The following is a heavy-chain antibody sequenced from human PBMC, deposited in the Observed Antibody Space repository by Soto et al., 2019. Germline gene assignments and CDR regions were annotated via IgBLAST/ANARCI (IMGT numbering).Heavy chain of an antibody. Sequence: PGGSLRLSCAVSGVTLTNVWMNWVRQAPGKGPEWVGRIKSKTDGGTADYAAPVKGRFTISRDDSENTLYLQMNSLKTEDTAVYYCSHGYYQYFESWGQGTLVTVS. CDR1: GVTLTNVW. V-gene: IGHV3-15*07. J-gene: IGHJ4*02. CDR2: IKSKTDGGTA. CDR3: SHGYYQYFES. D-gene: IGHD5-18*01.